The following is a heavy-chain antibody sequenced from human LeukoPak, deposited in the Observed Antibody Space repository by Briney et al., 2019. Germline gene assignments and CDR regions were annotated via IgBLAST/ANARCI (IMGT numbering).Heavy chain of an antibody. J-gene: IGHJ3*02. CDR2: IYYSGST. Sequence: PSETLSLTCTVSGGSISSSSYYWGWIRQPPGKGLEWIGSIYYSGSTYYNPSLKSRVTISVDTSKNQFSLKLSSVTAADTAVYYCAREAISDDAFDIWGQGTMVTVSS. CDR1: GGSISSSSYY. CDR3: AREAISDDAFDI. D-gene: IGHD3-9*01. V-gene: IGHV4-39*07.